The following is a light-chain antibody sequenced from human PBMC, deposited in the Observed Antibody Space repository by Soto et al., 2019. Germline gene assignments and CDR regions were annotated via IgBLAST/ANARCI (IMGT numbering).Light chain of an antibody. Sequence: EVVLTQSPVTLCLSPGDRATLSCRASQSVSKHLAWYQQRPGQAPRLLVYLASTRATGIPARFSGSGSGTEFTLTISSLQSEDFAIYYCQQYNNWPPTTFGQGTRLEIK. CDR2: LAS. CDR3: QQYNNWPPTT. V-gene: IGKV3D-15*01. J-gene: IGKJ5*01. CDR1: QSVSKH.